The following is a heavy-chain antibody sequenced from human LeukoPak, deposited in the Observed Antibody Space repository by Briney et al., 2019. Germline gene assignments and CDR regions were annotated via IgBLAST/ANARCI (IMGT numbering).Heavy chain of an antibody. J-gene: IGHJ4*02. D-gene: IGHD3-22*01. CDR2: ISADSGDT. CDR1: GYIFMTYG. CDR3: ARPYYYDSSGYYYFDY. Sequence: ASVKVSCKTSGYIFMTYGISWIRQAPGQGLEWMGWISADSGDTQYHEKMEGRLSITKDPSTASVSMELSSLRSDDTAVYYCARPYYYDSSGYYYFDYWGQGTLVTVSS. V-gene: IGHV1-18*01.